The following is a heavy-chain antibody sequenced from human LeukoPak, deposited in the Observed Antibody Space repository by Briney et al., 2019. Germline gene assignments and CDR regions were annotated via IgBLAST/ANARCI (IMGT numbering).Heavy chain of an antibody. D-gene: IGHD6-13*01. CDR3: ARGRLPGIAAAGTGWYFDL. CDR2: IKQDGSEK. J-gene: IGHJ2*01. Sequence: GGSLRLSCAASEFTLITYSMSWVRQAPGKGLEWVANIKQDGSEKYYVDSVKGRFTISRDNAKNSLYLQMNSLRAEDTAVYYCARGRLPGIAAAGTGWYFDLWGRGTLVTVSS. CDR1: EFTLITYS. V-gene: IGHV3-7*01.